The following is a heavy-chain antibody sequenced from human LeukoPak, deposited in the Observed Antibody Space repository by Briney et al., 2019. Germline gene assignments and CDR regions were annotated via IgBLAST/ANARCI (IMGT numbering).Heavy chain of an antibody. CDR1: GFTFSDAW. CDR2: IKSRADGGAA. D-gene: IGHD2-21*01. CDR3: TAGILCYAMDV. Sequence: GGSLRLSCAASGFTFSDAWMTWVRQAPGKGLEWVGRIKSRADGGAADYAAPVRDRITISRDDSKNTLYLHMNSLKTDDTAMYYCTAGILCYAMDVWGQGTTVTVSS. V-gene: IGHV3-15*07. J-gene: IGHJ6*02.